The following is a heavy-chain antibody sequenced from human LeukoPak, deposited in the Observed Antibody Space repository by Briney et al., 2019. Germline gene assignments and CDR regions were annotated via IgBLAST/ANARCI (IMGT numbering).Heavy chain of an antibody. V-gene: IGHV4-39*07. CDR1: GASVSSGSYY. Sequence: SETLSLTCSVSGASVSSGSYYWSWIRQPPGKGLEWIGEINHSGSTNYNPSLKSRVTISVDTSKNQFSLKLSSVTAADTAVYYCARGRNPIWVAAAAYFDYWGQGTLVTVSS. CDR3: ARGRNPIWVAAAAYFDY. CDR2: INHSGST. J-gene: IGHJ4*02. D-gene: IGHD6-13*01.